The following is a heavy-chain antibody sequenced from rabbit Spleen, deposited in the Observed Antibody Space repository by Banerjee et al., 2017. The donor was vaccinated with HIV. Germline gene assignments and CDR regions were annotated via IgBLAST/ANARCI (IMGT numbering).Heavy chain of an antibody. Sequence: QLKESGGGLVQPGGSLKLSCKASGFTLSSYYMNWVRQAPGKGLEWIGYIDPLFGATYYANWVNGRFSISRENTQNTLYLQLNSLTAADTATYFCVRDQAGDDGYGPYYFYLWGPGTLVTVS. D-gene: IGHD6-1*01. CDR1: GFTLSSYY. V-gene: IGHV1S7*01. CDR3: VRDQAGDDGYGPYYFYL. CDR2: IDPLFGAT. J-gene: IGHJ4*01.